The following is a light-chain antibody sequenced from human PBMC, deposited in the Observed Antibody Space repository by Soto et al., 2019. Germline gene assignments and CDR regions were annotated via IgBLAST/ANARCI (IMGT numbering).Light chain of an antibody. J-gene: IGLJ1*01. Sequence: QSALTQPASVSGSPGQSITISCTGTSSDFGGYKYVSWYQKHPGKPPKLMIYNIRNRPSGVSNRFSGSKSGKTAPLTISGLQAEDEADYYCSSYTSSSTRVFGTGTKLTVL. CDR3: SSYTSSSTRV. V-gene: IGLV2-14*03. CDR1: SSDFGGYKY. CDR2: NIR.